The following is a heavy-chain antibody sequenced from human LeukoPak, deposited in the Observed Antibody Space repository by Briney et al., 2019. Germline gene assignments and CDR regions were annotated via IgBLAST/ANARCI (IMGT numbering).Heavy chain of an antibody. J-gene: IGHJ4*02. D-gene: IGHD1-26*01. Sequence: SETLSLTCAVYGGSFSVYYWSWIRQPPGKGLEWIGEINHSGSTNYNPSLKSRVTISVDTSKNPFSLKLSSVTAADTAVYYCARDTTGSSLDYWGQGTLVTVSS. V-gene: IGHV4-34*01. CDR1: GGSFSVYY. CDR2: INHSGST. CDR3: ARDTTGSSLDY.